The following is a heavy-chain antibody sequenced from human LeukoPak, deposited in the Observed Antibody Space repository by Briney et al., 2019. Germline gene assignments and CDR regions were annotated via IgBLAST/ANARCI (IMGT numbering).Heavy chain of an antibody. CDR1: GYTFTGYY. V-gene: IGHV1-2*02. CDR2: INPNSGGT. CDR3: ARFSSSSHGSDSNVPCSGYDYIAAADY. D-gene: IGHD5-12*01. J-gene: IGHJ4*02. Sequence: ASVKVSCKASGYTFTGYYMHRVRQAPGQGLEWMGWINPNSGGTNYAQKFQGRVTMTRDTSISTAYMELSRLRSDDTAVYYCARFSSSSHGSDSNVPCSGYDYIAAADYWGQGTLVTVSS.